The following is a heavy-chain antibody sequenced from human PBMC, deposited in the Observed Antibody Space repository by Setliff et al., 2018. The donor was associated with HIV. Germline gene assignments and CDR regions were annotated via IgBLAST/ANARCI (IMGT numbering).Heavy chain of an antibody. J-gene: IGHJ5*02. CDR1: GGSINSRTHY. CDR3: VRQSGSFWYVDP. D-gene: IGHD1-26*01. V-gene: IGHV4-39*01. Sequence: SETLSLTCNVSGGSINSRTHYWGWMRQPPGKGLEWIGSIFYSGINYYNPYLEGRITLSIDLSKNQFSLKLTSVTAADSALYFCVRQSGSFWYVDPWGQGTQVTVSS. CDR2: IFYSGIN.